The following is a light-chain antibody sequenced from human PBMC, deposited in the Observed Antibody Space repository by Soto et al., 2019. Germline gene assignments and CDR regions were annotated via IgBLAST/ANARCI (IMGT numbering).Light chain of an antibody. CDR1: QDIRID. J-gene: IGKJ1*01. Sequence: DIQMTQSPSSLSASVGDRVTITCRASQDIRIDLGWFQQKPGKAPKRLIYAASSLQSGVPSRFSGSGSGTEFTLTISSLQPEDFATYYCLQHNNYPPTFGQGPKVEI. CDR3: LQHNNYPPT. V-gene: IGKV1-17*01. CDR2: AAS.